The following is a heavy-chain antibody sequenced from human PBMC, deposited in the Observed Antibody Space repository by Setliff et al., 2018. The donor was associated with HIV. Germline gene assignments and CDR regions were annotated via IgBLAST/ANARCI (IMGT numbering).Heavy chain of an antibody. D-gene: IGHD6-13*01. J-gene: IGHJ6*02. CDR3: AREGSSSWGALMDV. Sequence: PGGSLRLSCTAPGFNFMFFAMSWVRQAPGKGLEWVSGISGSNSRTDYVDSVKGRFTISRDNAKNSLYLQMNSLRAEDTAVYYCAREGSSSWGALMDVWGQGTTVTVSS. CDR1: GFNFMFFA. V-gene: IGHV3-23*01. CDR2: ISGSNSRT.